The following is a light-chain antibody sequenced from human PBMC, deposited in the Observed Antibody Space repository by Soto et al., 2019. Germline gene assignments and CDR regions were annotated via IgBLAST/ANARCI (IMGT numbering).Light chain of an antibody. CDR3: QQYNSWPIT. V-gene: IGKV3-15*01. CDR2: GAS. Sequence: DIVMTQSPATLSVAPGERVTFSCRASQGVSRKLAWYQQKPGQAPRLLIYGASTRATGIPARFSGSGSGTEFTLTISSLQSEDFAVYYCQQYNSWPITFGQGTRLEIK. CDR1: QGVSRK. J-gene: IGKJ5*01.